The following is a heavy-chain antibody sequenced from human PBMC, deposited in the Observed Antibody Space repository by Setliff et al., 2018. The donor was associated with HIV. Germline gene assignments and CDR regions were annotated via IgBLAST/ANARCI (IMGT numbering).Heavy chain of an antibody. V-gene: IGHV1-3*01. J-gene: IGHJ4*02. D-gene: IGHD3-16*01. CDR2: INAGTGTI. CDR1: GFTFTDYS. Sequence: ASVKVSCKASGFTFTDYSIHWVRQAPGQRLEWMGWINAGTGTIRHSQSFQDRLTMRGDTSATTAYMELSSLRSEDTAVYYCARAAPGGGNDYFGYWGQGALVTVLL. CDR3: ARAAPGGGNDYFGY.